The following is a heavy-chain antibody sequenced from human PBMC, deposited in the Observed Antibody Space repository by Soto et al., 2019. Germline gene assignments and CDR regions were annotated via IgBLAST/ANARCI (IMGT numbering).Heavy chain of an antibody. D-gene: IGHD3-9*01. CDR1: GFTFSSYG. CDR2: IWYDGSNK. J-gene: IGHJ6*02. Sequence: QVQLVESGGGVVQPGRSLRLSCAASGFTFSSYGMHWVRQAPGKGLEWVAVIWYDGSNKYYADSVKGRFTISRDNSKNTLYLHMNSLIAEDTAVYYCARDAVLRYFDWSPKYYYYYGMDVWGQGNTVTVS. CDR3: ARDAVLRYFDWSPKYYYYYGMDV. V-gene: IGHV3-33*01.